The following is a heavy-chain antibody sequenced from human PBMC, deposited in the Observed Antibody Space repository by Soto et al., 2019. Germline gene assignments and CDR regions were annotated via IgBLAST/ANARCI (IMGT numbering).Heavy chain of an antibody. CDR2: IYHSGSTYYN. V-gene: IGHV4-30-2*05. CDR1: GGSISSGGYS. CDR3: ARTPLL. Sequence: SETLSLTCAVSGGSISSGGYSWSWIRQPPGKGLEWIGYIYHSGSTYYNYYNPSLKSRVTISVDTSKNQFSLKLSSVTAADTAVYYCARTPLLWGQGTLVTVSS. J-gene: IGHJ4*02. D-gene: IGHD1-26*01.